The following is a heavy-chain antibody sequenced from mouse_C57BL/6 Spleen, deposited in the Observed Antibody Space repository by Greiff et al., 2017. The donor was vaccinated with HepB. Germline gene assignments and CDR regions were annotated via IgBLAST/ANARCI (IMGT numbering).Heavy chain of an antibody. J-gene: IGHJ4*01. D-gene: IGHD1-1*01. Sequence: EVKLVESGPGMVKPSQSLSLTCTVTGYSITSGYDWHWIRHFPGNKLEWMGYISYSGSTNYNPSLKSRISITHDTSKNHFFLKLNSVTTEDTATYYCARGLLRGAMDYWGQGTSVTVSS. V-gene: IGHV3-1*01. CDR1: GYSITSGYD. CDR3: ARGLLRGAMDY. CDR2: ISYSGST.